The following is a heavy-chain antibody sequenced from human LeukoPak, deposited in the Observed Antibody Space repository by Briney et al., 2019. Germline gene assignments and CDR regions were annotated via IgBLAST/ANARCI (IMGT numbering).Heavy chain of an antibody. V-gene: IGHV1-18*01. CDR2: ISAYNGNT. CDR3: ARGKGIVVVPVVLDP. J-gene: IGHJ5*02. CDR1: GYTFTSYG. D-gene: IGHD2-2*01. Sequence: AASVKVSCKASGYTFTSYGISWVRQAPGQGLEWMGWISAYNGNTNYAQKLQGRVTMTTDTSTSTAYMELRSLRSDDTAVYYCARGKGIVVVPVVLDPWGQGTLVTVSS.